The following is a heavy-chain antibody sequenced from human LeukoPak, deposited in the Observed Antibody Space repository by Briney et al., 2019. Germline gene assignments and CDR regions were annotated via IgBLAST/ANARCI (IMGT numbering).Heavy chain of an antibody. CDR1: GYSFTDYY. J-gene: IGHJ4*01. CDR2: MKPESGKT. CDR3: ARGKNPTVFDY. V-gene: IGHV1-2*02. Sequence: ASVKVSCKASGYSFTDYYLHWVRQAPGQGLEWMGWMKPESGKTGTAQRFQGRVTLTRDTSTSTAYMEVTRLTSDDTAIYYCARGKNPTVFDYWGQGTLVTVSS.